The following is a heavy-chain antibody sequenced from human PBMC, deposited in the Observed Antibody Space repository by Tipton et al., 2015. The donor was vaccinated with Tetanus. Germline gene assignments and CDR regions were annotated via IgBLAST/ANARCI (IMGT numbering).Heavy chain of an antibody. D-gene: IGHD6-6*01. CDR3: ARHVEQLVPYYYYYMDV. Sequence: TLSLTCTVSGGSISSSSYYWGWIRQPPGKGLEWIGSIYYSGSTYYNPSLKSRLTISVDTSKNQFSPRRSSVTAADTAVYYCARHVEQLVPYYYYYMDVWGEGTTVTVSS. J-gene: IGHJ6*03. CDR1: GGSISSSSYY. V-gene: IGHV4-39*01. CDR2: IYYSGST.